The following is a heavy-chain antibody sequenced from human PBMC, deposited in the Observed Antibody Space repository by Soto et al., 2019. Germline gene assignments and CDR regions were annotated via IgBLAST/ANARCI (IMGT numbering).Heavy chain of an antibody. Sequence: GGALRLSCAASGFTFSSYNMHWVRQAPGKGLEWVSYISYTNIIYYTDPVKGRFTISRDNAKNLVFLQMNGLRAEDTAVYFCASRLVSRTVYDFWGQGTLVIVSS. CDR2: ISYTNII. CDR1: GFTFSSYN. D-gene: IGHD3-16*01. V-gene: IGHV3-48*01. CDR3: ASRLVSRTVYDF. J-gene: IGHJ4*02.